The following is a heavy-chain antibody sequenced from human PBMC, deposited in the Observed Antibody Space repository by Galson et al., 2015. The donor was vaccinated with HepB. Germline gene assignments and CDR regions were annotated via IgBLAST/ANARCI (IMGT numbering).Heavy chain of an antibody. CDR3: ARDLGHYDCWSGYYDYYYMDV. D-gene: IGHD3-3*01. J-gene: IGHJ6*03. CDR2: ISSSSSYI. V-gene: IGHV3-21*01. Sequence: SLRLSCAASGFTFSSYTMNWVRQAPGKGLEWVSSISSSSSYIYYADSVKGRFTISRDSAKNSLYLQMNSLRAEATAVYYCARDLGHYDCWSGYYDYYYMDVWGKGTTVTVSS. CDR1: GFTFSSYT.